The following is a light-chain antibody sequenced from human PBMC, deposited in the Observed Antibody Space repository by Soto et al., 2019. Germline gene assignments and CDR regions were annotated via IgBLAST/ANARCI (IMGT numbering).Light chain of an antibody. CDR3: LQRSNWPLT. CDR1: QSVGSS. Sequence: EIVLTQSPATLSLSPGERATLSCRASQSVGSSLGWYQQKPGQAPRLLLYDASNRATGIPARFSGSGSGTDFTLTISSLEPEDFAVYYCLQRSNWPLTFGGGTKVEI. V-gene: IGKV3-11*01. J-gene: IGKJ4*01. CDR2: DAS.